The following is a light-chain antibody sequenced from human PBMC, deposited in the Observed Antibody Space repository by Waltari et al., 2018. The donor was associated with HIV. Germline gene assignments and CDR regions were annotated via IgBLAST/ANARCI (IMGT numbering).Light chain of an antibody. CDR3: QAWDSSTGVV. V-gene: IGLV3-1*01. CDR1: KLGDKY. J-gene: IGLJ2*01. CDR2: QDS. Sequence: SYELTQPPSVSVSPGQTASITCSGDKLGDKYACWYQQKPGQSPVLVIYQDSKRPSGIPERFSGSNSGSTATLTISGTQAMDGADYYCQAWDSSTGVVFGGGTKLTVL.